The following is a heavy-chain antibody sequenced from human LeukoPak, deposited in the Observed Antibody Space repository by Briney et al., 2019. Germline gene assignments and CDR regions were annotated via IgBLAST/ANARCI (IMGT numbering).Heavy chain of an antibody. V-gene: IGHV3-23*01. CDR1: GFTFSSYA. D-gene: IGHD1-26*01. Sequence: GGSLRLSCAASGFTFSSYAMSWVRQAPGKGLEWVSGIPSSGPVTYYADSVKGRFTISRDNSKNTLYLQMNSLRAEDTAVYYCARDKVGATSDWGQGTLVTVSS. CDR2: IPSSGPVT. J-gene: IGHJ4*02. CDR3: ARDKVGATSD.